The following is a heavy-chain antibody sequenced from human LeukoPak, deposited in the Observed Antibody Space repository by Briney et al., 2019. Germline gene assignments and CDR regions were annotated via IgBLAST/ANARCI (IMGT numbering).Heavy chain of an antibody. CDR2: INHSGST. CDR1: GGSFSGYY. V-gene: IGHV4-34*01. CDR3: ARPKGYRSGGSCYLYFQH. Sequence: PSETLSLTCAVYGGSFSGYYWSWIRQPPGKGLEWIGEINHSGSTNYNPSLKSRVTISVDTSKNQFSLKLSSVTAADTAVYYCARPKGYRSGGSCYLYFQHWGQGTLVTVSS. J-gene: IGHJ1*01. D-gene: IGHD2-15*01.